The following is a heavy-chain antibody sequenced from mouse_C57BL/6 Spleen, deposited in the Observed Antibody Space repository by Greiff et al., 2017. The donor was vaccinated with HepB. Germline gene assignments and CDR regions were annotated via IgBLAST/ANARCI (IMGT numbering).Heavy chain of an antibody. D-gene: IGHD2-3*01. Sequence: QVQLQQPGAELVKPGAPVKMSCKASGYTFTSYWITWVKQRPGQGLEWIGDIYPGSGSTNYNEKFKSKATLTVDTSSSTAYMQLSSLTSEDSAVYYCARLDGYYPYYAMDYWGQGTSVTVSS. V-gene: IGHV1-55*01. CDR3: ARLDGYYPYYAMDY. CDR2: IYPGSGST. J-gene: IGHJ4*01. CDR1: GYTFTSYW.